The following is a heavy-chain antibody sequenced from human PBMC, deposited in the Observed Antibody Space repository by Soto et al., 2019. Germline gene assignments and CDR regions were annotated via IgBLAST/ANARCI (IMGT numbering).Heavy chain of an antibody. CDR2: IYYSGST. CDR3: ARDSIVVVPAEGVPQYYYGMDV. J-gene: IGHJ6*02. V-gene: IGHV4-30-4*01. CDR1: GGSISSGDYY. Sequence: QVQLQESGPGLVKPSQTLSLTCTVSGGSISSGDYYWSWIRQPPGKGLEWIGYIYYSGSTYYNPSLKSRVTISVDTSKNQFSLKLSSVTAADTAVYYCARDSIVVVPAEGVPQYYYGMDVWGQGTTVTDSS. D-gene: IGHD2-2*01.